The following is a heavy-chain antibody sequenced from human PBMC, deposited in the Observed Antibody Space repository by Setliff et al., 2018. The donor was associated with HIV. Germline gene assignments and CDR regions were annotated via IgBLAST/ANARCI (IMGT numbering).Heavy chain of an antibody. CDR2: IKQDGSEK. CDR3: ARVGDFYDGSGHYSVLDAFDM. Sequence: PGGSLRLSCAAFGFTFSSYNMNWVRQAPGKGLEWVANIKQDGSEKYYVDSVKGRFTISRDDAKNSMFLQMNSLRAADTAVYYCARVGDFYDGSGHYSVLDAFDMWGQGTKVTVSS. V-gene: IGHV3-7*03. J-gene: IGHJ3*02. D-gene: IGHD3-22*01. CDR1: GFTFSSYN.